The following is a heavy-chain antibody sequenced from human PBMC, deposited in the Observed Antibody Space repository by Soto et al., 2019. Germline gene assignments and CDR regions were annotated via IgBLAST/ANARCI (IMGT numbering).Heavy chain of an antibody. CDR1: GFTFSSYA. Sequence: PGGSLRLSCAASGFTFSSYAMSWVRQAPGKGLEWVSAISGSGGSTYYADPVKGRFTISRDNSKNTLYLQMNSLRAEDTAVYYCAKAKVYCSGGSCYSKGFDYWGQGTLVTVSS. D-gene: IGHD2-15*01. CDR2: ISGSGGST. J-gene: IGHJ4*02. V-gene: IGHV3-23*01. CDR3: AKAKVYCSGGSCYSKGFDY.